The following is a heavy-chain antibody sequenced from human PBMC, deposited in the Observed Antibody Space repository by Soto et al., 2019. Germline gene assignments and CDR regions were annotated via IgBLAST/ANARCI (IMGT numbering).Heavy chain of an antibody. CDR1: GFTFSSYA. CDR3: AKDTEDYYDSSGYSYFDY. V-gene: IGHV3-23*01. Sequence: GGSLRLSCAASGFTFSSYAMSWVRQAPGKGLEWVSAISGGGGSTYYADSVKGRFTISRDNSKNTLYLQMNSLRAEATAVYYCAKDTEDYYDSSGYSYFDYWGQGTLVTVSS. D-gene: IGHD3-22*01. J-gene: IGHJ4*02. CDR2: ISGGGGST.